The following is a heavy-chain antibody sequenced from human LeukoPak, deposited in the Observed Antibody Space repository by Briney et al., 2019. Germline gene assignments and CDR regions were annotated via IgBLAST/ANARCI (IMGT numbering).Heavy chain of an antibody. J-gene: IGHJ6*03. CDR1: GGSLSSYY. Sequence: PETLSLTCTVSGGSLSSYYWSWIRQPPGKGLEWIGYIYYSGSTNYNPSLKSRVTISVDTSKNQFSLKLSSVTAADTAVYYCARRRYYMDVWGKGTTVTVSS. V-gene: IGHV4-59*01. CDR2: IYYSGST. CDR3: ARRRYYMDV.